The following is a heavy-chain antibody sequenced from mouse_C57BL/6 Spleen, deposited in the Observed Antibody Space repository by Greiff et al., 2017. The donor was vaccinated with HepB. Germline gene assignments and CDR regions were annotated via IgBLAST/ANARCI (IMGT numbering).Heavy chain of an antibody. CDR1: GYTFTEYT. Sequence: VQLQESGAELVKPGASVKLSCKASGYTFTEYTIHWVKQRSGQGLEWIGWFYPGSGSIKYNEKFKDKATLTADKSSSTVYMELSRLTSEDSAVYFCARHEDYYYYGSSPAMDYWGQGTSVTVSS. V-gene: IGHV1-62-2*01. J-gene: IGHJ4*01. D-gene: IGHD1-1*01. CDR2: FYPGSGSI. CDR3: ARHEDYYYYGSSPAMDY.